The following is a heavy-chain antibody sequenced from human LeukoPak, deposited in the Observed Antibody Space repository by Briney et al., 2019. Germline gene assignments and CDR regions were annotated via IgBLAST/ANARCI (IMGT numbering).Heavy chain of an antibody. D-gene: IGHD2-21*01. CDR2: ISYDGSNK. Sequence: GGSLRLSCAASGFTFSSYAMHWVRQAPGKGLEWVAVISYDGSNKYYADSVKGRFTISRDNSKNTLYLQMNSLRAEDTAVYYCARDRVLYFYYGMDVWGQGTTVTVSS. V-gene: IGHV3-30*04. J-gene: IGHJ6*02. CDR3: ARDRVLYFYYGMDV. CDR1: GFTFSSYA.